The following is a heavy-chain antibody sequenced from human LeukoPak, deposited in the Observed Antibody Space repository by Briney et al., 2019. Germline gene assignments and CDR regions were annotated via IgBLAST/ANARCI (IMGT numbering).Heavy chain of an antibody. CDR2: ISSSGRTT. D-gene: IGHD3-22*01. V-gene: IGHV3-48*03. Sequence: GGSLRLSCAASGFTFSSYEMNWVRQAPGKGLEWVSYISSSGRTTYYADSVKGRFTISRDNAKKSLHLQMNSLRAEDTAVYYCVSRNYYNSRGYFELYYFDYWGQGTLVTVSS. CDR3: VSRNYYNSRGYFELYYFDY. J-gene: IGHJ4*02. CDR1: GFTFSSYE.